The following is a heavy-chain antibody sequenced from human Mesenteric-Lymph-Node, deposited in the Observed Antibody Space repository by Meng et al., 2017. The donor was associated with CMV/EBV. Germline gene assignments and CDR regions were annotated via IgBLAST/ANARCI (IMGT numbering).Heavy chain of an antibody. CDR2: ISSDGSSK. Sequence: GESLKISCAASGFTFSSYGMHWVRQAPGKGLEWVAFISSDGSSKYHVDSAKGRFTISRDNSKSTLYLQMNSLRPDDTALYFCAKEYTVGGAFGSWGRGVLVTVSS. CDR1: GFTFSSYG. J-gene: IGHJ5*01. D-gene: IGHD1-26*01. CDR3: AKEYTVGGAFGS. V-gene: IGHV3-30*02.